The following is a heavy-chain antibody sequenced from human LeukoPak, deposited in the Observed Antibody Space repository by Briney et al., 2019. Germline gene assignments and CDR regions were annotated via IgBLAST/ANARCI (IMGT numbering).Heavy chain of an antibody. D-gene: IGHD6-13*01. CDR3: ARGYSSSWYEIYYYYYYMDV. CDR2: IKQDGSEK. V-gene: IGHV3-7*01. J-gene: IGHJ6*03. Sequence: GGSLRLSCAASGSTFSSYWMSWVRQAPGKGLEWVANIKQDGSEKYYVDSVKGRFTISRDNAKNSLYLQMNSLRAEDTAVYYCARGYSSSWYEIYYYYYYMDVWGKGTTVTVSS. CDR1: GSTFSSYW.